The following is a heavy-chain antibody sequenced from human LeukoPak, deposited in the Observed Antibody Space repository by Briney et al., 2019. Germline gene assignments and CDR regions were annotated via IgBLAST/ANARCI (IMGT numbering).Heavy chain of an antibody. CDR2: ISSSGSTI. J-gene: IGHJ4*02. CDR1: GFTFSSYA. V-gene: IGHV3-48*03. CDR3: ARVPYNWNDPDY. D-gene: IGHD1-1*01. Sequence: QPGGSLRLSCAASGFTFSSYAMSWVRQAPGKGLEWVSYISSSGSTIYYADSVKGRFTISRDNAKNSLYLQMNSLRAEDTAVYYCARVPYNWNDPDYWGQGTLVTVSS.